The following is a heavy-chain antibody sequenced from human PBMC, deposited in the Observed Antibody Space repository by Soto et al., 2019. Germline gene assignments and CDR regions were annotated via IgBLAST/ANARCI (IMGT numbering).Heavy chain of an antibody. CDR1: GFTFSSDG. CDR3: AKDGEQLVHYFDY. J-gene: IGHJ4*02. Sequence: QVQLVESGGGVVQPGRSLRLSCAASGFTFSSDGMHWVRQAPGKGLEWVAVISYDGSNKYYADSVKGRFTISRDNSKNTLYLQMNSLRAEDTAVYYCAKDGEQLVHYFDYWGQGTLVTVSS. CDR2: ISYDGSNK. D-gene: IGHD6-6*01. V-gene: IGHV3-30*18.